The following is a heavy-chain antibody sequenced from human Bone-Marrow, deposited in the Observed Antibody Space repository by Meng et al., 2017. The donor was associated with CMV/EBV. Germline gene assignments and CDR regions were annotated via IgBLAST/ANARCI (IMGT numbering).Heavy chain of an antibody. D-gene: IGHD6-13*01. CDR1: EYTFTGYY. J-gene: IGHJ5*02. V-gene: IGHV1-2*02. CDR3: AREQQLDKNWFDP. Sequence: ASVNVSCKATEYTFTGYYMHWVRQAPGQGLEWMGWIDPNSGATNYAQKFQDRVTMTSDTSIRTAYMELSRLKSDDTALYYCAREQQLDKNWFDPWGQGTLVTVSS. CDR2: IDPNSGAT.